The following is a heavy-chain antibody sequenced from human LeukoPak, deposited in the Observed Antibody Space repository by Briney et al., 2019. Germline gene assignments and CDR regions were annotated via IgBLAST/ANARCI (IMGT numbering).Heavy chain of an antibody. Sequence: ASVKVSCKAFGATLNIGHAFIWARQAPGQGLQWMGRIIPFLGEVNYAQNFQGRVSFTADKSTATMYMEMKSLRLDDTAIHCCSPCGHAYDWFGPWGQGTLVTVSS. D-gene: IGHD5-12*01. J-gene: IGHJ5*02. CDR2: IIPFLGEV. V-gene: IGHV1-69*04. CDR1: GATLNIGHA. CDR3: SPCGHAYDWFGP.